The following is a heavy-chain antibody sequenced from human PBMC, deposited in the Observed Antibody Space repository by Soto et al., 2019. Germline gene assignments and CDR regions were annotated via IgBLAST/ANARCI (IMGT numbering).Heavy chain of an antibody. CDR2: INAGNGNT. Sequence: QVQLVQSGAEVKKPGASVKVSCKASGYTFTSYAMHWVRQAPGQRLEWMGWINAGNGNTKYSQKFQGRVTITRDTSASTAYMELSSLRSEATAVYYCAIVLLPIVVVVAATGGDAFDIWGQGTMVTVSS. D-gene: IGHD2-15*01. CDR1: GYTFTSYA. V-gene: IGHV1-3*01. CDR3: AIVLLPIVVVVAATGGDAFDI. J-gene: IGHJ3*02.